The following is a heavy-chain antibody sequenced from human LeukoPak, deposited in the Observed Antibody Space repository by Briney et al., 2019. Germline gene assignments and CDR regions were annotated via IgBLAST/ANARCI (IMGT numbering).Heavy chain of an antibody. D-gene: IGHD3-10*01. V-gene: IGHV1-18*04. CDR1: GYTFTSYG. J-gene: IGHJ6*04. Sequence: ASVKVSCKASGYTFTSYGISWVRQAPGQGVEWLGWISAYNGNTNYAQKLQGRVNMTTDTSTSTAYMELRGLRSDDTDVYYCARAVLLWFGESQNYGMDVWGKGTTVTVSS. CDR2: ISAYNGNT. CDR3: ARAVLLWFGESQNYGMDV.